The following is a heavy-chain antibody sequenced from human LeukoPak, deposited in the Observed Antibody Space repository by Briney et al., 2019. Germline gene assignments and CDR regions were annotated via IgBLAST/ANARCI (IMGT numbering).Heavy chain of an antibody. Sequence: GASVKVSCKASGYTFTGYYMHWVRQAPGQGLEWMGWINPNSGGTNYAQKFQGRVTMTRDTSISTAYMELSRLRSDDTAVYYCARDRGPTVTTMDYWGQGTLVTVSS. D-gene: IGHD4-11*01. CDR3: ARDRGPTVTTMDY. CDR2: INPNSGGT. CDR1: GYTFTGYY. V-gene: IGHV1-2*02. J-gene: IGHJ4*02.